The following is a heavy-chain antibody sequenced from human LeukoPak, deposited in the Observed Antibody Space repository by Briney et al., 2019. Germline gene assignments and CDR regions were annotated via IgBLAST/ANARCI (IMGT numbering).Heavy chain of an antibody. D-gene: IGHD3-10*01. CDR1: GFTFSSYW. CDR2: IKQDGSEK. CDR3: SRMVRGVTCHY. J-gene: IGHJ4*02. Sequence: PGGSLRLSCAASGFTFSSYWMSWVRQAPGKGLEWVANIKQDGSEKYYVDSVKGRFTISRDNAKNSRYQQMISLRAEDTVVYYCSRMVRGVTCHYWGKGTVVSVPS. V-gene: IGHV3-7*03.